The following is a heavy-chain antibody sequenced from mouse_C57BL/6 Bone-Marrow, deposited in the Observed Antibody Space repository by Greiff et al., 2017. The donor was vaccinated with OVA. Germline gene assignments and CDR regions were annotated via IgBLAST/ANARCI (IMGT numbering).Heavy chain of an antibody. V-gene: IGHV1-64*01. J-gene: IGHJ3*01. CDR1: GYTFTSYW. CDR3: ARDYWFAY. D-gene: IGHD2-13*01. Sequence: VQLQQSGAELARPGASVKLSCKASGYTFTSYWMHWVKQRPGQGLEWIGMIHPNSGSTNYNEKFKSKATLTVDKSSSTAYMQLSSLTSEDSAVYYCARDYWFAYWGQGTLVTVSA. CDR2: IHPNSGST.